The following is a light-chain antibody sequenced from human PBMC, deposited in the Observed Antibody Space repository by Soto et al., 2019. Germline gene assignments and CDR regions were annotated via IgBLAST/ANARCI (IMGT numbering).Light chain of an antibody. CDR3: CSYADHSWV. Sequence: QSVLTQPASVSGSPGQSITISCTGTSSDVGNYNLVSWYQQYPGKAPNVIIYEVFKRPSGVSNRFSGSKSGNTASVTISGLQAEDEADYYCCSYADHSWVFGGGTKLTVL. CDR1: SSDVGNYNL. J-gene: IGLJ3*02. CDR2: EVF. V-gene: IGLV2-23*02.